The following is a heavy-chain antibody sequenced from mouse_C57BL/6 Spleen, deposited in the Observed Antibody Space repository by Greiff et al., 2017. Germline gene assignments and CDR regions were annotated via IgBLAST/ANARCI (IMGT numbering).Heavy chain of an antibody. CDR2: IDPSDSYT. V-gene: IGHV1-69*01. CDR1: GYTFTSYW. J-gene: IGHJ2*01. CDR3: AREGWLRGPPDY. Sequence: QVQLQQSGAELVMPGASVKLSCKASGYTFTSYWMHWVKQRPGQGLEWIGEIDPSDSYTNYNQKFEGKSTLTVDKSSSTAYMQLSSLTSEDSACYYCAREGWLRGPPDYWGQGTTLTVSS. D-gene: IGHD2-3*01.